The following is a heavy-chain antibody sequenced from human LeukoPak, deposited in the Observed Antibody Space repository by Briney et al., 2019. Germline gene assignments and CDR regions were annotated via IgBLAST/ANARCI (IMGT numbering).Heavy chain of an antibody. J-gene: IGHJ4*02. CDR1: GFTVSTNY. D-gene: IGHD4-17*01. CDR2: IYSGGST. CDR3: ARGMTNPFDY. Sequence: PGGSLRPSCAASGFTVSTNYMSWVRQAPGKGLEWVSVIYSGGSTYYADSVKGRFTISRHNSENTLYLQMNSLRAEDTAVYYCARGMTNPFDYWGQGTLVTVSS. V-gene: IGHV3-53*04.